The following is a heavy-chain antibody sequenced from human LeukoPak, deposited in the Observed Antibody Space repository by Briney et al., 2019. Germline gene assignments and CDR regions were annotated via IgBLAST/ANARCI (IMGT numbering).Heavy chain of an antibody. D-gene: IGHD3-9*01. Sequence: GGSLRLSCAASGFTYSSYAMSWVRHAPGKGLEWVSPISGSGGSTYYADSVKGRFTISRDNSKNTLYLQMNSLRAEDTAVYYCAKDWYYDILTGLDYWGQGTLVTVSS. CDR3: AKDWYYDILTGLDY. V-gene: IGHV3-23*01. CDR1: GFTYSSYA. J-gene: IGHJ4*02. CDR2: ISGSGGST.